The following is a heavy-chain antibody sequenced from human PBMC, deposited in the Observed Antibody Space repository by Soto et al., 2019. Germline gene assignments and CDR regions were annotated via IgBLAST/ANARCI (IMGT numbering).Heavy chain of an antibody. CDR2: IWYDGNKK. J-gene: IGHJ4*02. V-gene: IGHV3-33*01. D-gene: IGHD1-26*01. CDR3: ARVMYSGSYYVLEADY. CDR1: GFNFRNYG. Sequence: QVQLVESGGGVVQPGRSLRLSCAASGFNFRNYGMHWVRQAPGKGLEWVAVIWYDGNKKDYADSVKGRFTISRDNSKDTLYLQMNGLRAEDTAVYYCARVMYSGSYYVLEADYWGQGTLVTVSS.